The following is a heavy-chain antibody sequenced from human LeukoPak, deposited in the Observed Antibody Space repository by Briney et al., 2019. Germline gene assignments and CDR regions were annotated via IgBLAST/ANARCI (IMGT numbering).Heavy chain of an antibody. CDR2: MNPNSGNT. D-gene: IGHD2-2*01. CDR1: GYTFTSYD. CDR3: ARVRSTSRRRWFDP. Sequence: ASVKVSCKASGYTFTSYDINWVRQATGQALEWMAWMNPNSGNTGYAQKFQGRVTMTRNTSISTAYMELSSLRSEDTAVYYCARVRSTSRRRWFDPWGQGTLVTVSS. J-gene: IGHJ5*02. V-gene: IGHV1-8*01.